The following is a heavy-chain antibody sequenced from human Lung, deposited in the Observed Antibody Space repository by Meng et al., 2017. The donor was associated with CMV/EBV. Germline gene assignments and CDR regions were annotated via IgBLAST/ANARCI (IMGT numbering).Heavy chain of an antibody. J-gene: IGHJ6*03. CDR3: ANAWNYDMVA. V-gene: IGHV3-30*02. CDR1: GFGFRNYG. D-gene: IGHD1-1*01. CDR2: VQPDGVTK. Sequence: GGSLRLSCAASGFGFRNYGMHRVRQAPGKGLEWVASVQPDGVTKEYGNSVKGRFTISRDNSKNTLSLQMNGLRSDDTAVYFCANAWNYDMVAWGRGTTVTVSS.